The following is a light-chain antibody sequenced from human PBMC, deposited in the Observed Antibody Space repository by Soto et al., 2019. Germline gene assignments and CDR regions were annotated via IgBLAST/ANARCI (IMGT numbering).Light chain of an antibody. Sequence: AIRMTQSPSSFSASTGDGVTITCRASQGISSYLAWYQQKPGKAPKLLNYAAATLQRGAPSRFSASGSGTDFTLTISRLQSEDFAAYYCQQYLSYPYTFGQGTKLEI. V-gene: IGKV1-8*01. J-gene: IGKJ2*01. CDR1: QGISSY. CDR2: AAA. CDR3: QQYLSYPYT.